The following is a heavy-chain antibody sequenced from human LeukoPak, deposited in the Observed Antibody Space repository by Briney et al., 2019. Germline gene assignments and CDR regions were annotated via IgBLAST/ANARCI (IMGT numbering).Heavy chain of an antibody. V-gene: IGHV4-34*01. CDR2: INHSGST. CDR1: GGSFSGYY. J-gene: IGHJ4*02. Sequence: SETLSLTCAVHGGSFSGYYWSWIRQPPGKGLEWIGEINHSGSTNYNPSLKSRVTISKDTFKNQFSLRLSSVTAADTAVYYCARGYGSGSYWVYWGQGTLVTVSS. D-gene: IGHD3-10*01. CDR3: ARGYGSGSYWVY.